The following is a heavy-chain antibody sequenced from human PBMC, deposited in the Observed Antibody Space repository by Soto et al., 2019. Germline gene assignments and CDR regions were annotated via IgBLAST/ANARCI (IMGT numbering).Heavy chain of an antibody. D-gene: IGHD3-3*01. J-gene: IGHJ4*02. CDR2: IIPIFGTA. CDR1: GGTFSSYA. Sequence: GASVKVSCKASGGTFSSYAISWVRQAPGQGLEWMGGIIPIFGTANYAQKFQGRVTITADESTSTAYMELSSLRSEDTAVYYCARALTVGTFGVVIYYYFDYWGQGNLVTFSS. CDR3: ARALTVGTFGVVIYYYFDY. V-gene: IGHV1-69*13.